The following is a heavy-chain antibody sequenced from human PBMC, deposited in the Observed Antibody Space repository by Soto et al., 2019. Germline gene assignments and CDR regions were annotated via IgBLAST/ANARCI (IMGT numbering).Heavy chain of an antibody. CDR1: GFTFSNYA. CDR3: ARDRYAWQWLEGNSDY. CDR2: ISGGGDDT. V-gene: IGHV3-23*01. Sequence: EVQLLESGGGLVQPGGSLRISCAASGFTFSNYAMNWVRQAPGKGLEWVSAISGGGDDTYYADSVRGRFTISRDNSKNTLYLQMNSLRAEDTAVYYCARDRYAWQWLEGNSDYWGLGTLVTVSS. J-gene: IGHJ4*02. D-gene: IGHD6-19*01.